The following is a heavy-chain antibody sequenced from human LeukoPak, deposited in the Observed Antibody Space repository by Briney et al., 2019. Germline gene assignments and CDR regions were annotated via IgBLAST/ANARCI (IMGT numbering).Heavy chain of an antibody. J-gene: IGHJ4*02. CDR3: ARDSLTYCSGGSCYYHY. V-gene: IGHV3-21*01. CDR2: ISSSSSYI. D-gene: IGHD2-15*01. Sequence: GGSLRLSCAASGFTFRSYSMHWVRQAPGQGLEWVSSISSSSSYIYYADSVKGRFTISRDNAKNSLYLQMNSLRAEDTAVYYCARDSLTYCSGGSCYYHYWGQGTLVTVSS. CDR1: GFTFRSYS.